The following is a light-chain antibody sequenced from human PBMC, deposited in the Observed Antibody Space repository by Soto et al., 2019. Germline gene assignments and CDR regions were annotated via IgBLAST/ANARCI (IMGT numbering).Light chain of an antibody. J-gene: IGLJ1*01. CDR3: CSYTTTTSRV. Sequence: QSALTQPASVSGSPGQSITISCTGTSSDVGHYNYVSWYQQHPGNAPKLMIYDVSIRASGVSDRFSGPKSGNTASLTISGLQAEDEADYFCCSYTTTTSRVFGTGTKLTVL. CDR1: SSDVGHYNY. CDR2: DVS. V-gene: IGLV2-14*03.